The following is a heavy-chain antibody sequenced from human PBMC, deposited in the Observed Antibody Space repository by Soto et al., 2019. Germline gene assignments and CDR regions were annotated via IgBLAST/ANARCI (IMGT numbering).Heavy chain of an antibody. CDR2: IYHSGTT. J-gene: IGHJ4*02. Sequence: SLTCAVSGGSIISNYWWAWIRQSPGEGLVWIGSIYHSGTTYYNPSLERRVAISVDTSKNQFSLKLTSVTAADTAIYFCARLVYDTRLNYMYFDFWGQGTLVTVSS. CDR3: ARLVYDTRLNYMYFDF. CDR1: GGSIISNYW. V-gene: IGHV4-38-2*01. D-gene: IGHD3-10*01.